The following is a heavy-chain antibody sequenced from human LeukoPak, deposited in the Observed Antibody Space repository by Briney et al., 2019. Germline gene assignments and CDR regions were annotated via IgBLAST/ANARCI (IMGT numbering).Heavy chain of an antibody. CDR2: ISSNGGST. J-gene: IGHJ4*02. V-gene: IGHV3-64*01. D-gene: IGHD3-22*01. CDR1: GFTFSRYS. Sequence: GGSLRLSCAASGFTFSRYSMHWVRQAAGKGLEYVSAISSNGGSTYYANSVKGRFTISRDNSKNTLYLQMGSLRAEDMAVYYCARGIQWLPGDYWGQGTLVTVSS. CDR3: ARGIQWLPGDY.